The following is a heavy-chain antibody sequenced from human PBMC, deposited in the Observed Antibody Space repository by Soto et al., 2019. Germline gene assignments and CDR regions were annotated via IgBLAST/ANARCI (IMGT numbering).Heavy chain of an antibody. CDR2: ISAYNGNT. CDR1: GYTFTSYG. V-gene: IGHV1-18*04. J-gene: IGHJ4*02. Sequence: ASVKVSCKASGYTFTSYGISWVRQAPGKGLEWMGWISAYNGNTNYAQKLQGRVTMTTDTSTSTAYMELRGLRSDDTAVYYCARIMITFGGVIVIAHYFDYWGQGTLVTVSS. CDR3: ARIMITFGGVIVIAHYFDY. D-gene: IGHD3-16*02.